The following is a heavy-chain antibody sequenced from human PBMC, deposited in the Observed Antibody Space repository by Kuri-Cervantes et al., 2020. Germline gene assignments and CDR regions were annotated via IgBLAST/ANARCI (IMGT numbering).Heavy chain of an antibody. CDR2: IWYDGSKK. Sequence: GESLKISCAASGFTFSSYGLYWVRQAPGKGLDWVAVIWYDGSKKYYADSVKGRFTISRDNSKNTLYLQMNSLRAEDTAVYCCARDHDYGDYLVGYYGMDVWGQGTTVTVSS. D-gene: IGHD4-17*01. V-gene: IGHV3-33*01. CDR1: GFTFSSYG. J-gene: IGHJ6*02. CDR3: ARDHDYGDYLVGYYGMDV.